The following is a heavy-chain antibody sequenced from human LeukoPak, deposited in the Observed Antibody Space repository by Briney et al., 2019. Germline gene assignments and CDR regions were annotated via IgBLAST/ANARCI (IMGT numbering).Heavy chain of an antibody. J-gene: IGHJ6*02. CDR1: GFTVSSNC. CDR2: IKQDGSEK. Sequence: GGSLRLSCAASGFTVSSNCMSWVRQAPGKGLEWVVNIKQDGSEKYYVDSVKGRFTISRDNAKNSLYLQMNSLRAEDTAVYYCAREGQQQLVDYYYYGMDVWGQGTTVTVSS. D-gene: IGHD6-13*01. V-gene: IGHV3-7*01. CDR3: AREGQQQLVDYYYYGMDV.